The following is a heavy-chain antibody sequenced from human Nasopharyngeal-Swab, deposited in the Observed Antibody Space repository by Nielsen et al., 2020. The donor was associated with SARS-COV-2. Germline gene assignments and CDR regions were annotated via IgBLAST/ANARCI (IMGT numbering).Heavy chain of an antibody. CDR3: ARDAVDSGSYQTYY. J-gene: IGHJ4*02. CDR2: ISAYNGNT. D-gene: IGHD1-26*01. CDR1: GYTFTSYG. V-gene: IGHV1-18*01. Sequence: ASVKVSCKASGYTFTSYGISWVRQAPGQGLEWMGWISAYNGNTNYAQKLQGRVTMTTDTSTSTVYMEPSSLRSEDTAVYYCARDAVDSGSYQTYYWGQGTLVTVSS.